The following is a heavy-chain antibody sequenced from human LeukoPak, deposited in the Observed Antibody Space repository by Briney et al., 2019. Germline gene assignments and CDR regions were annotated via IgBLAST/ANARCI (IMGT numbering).Heavy chain of an antibody. CDR2: IKSDGSSP. V-gene: IGHV3-74*01. J-gene: IGHJ6*03. CDR3: AKDGGGYYPYYYYYMDV. D-gene: IGHD3-22*01. CDR1: GFTFSSYW. Sequence: GGSLRLSCAASGFTFSSYWMHWVRQAPGKGLVWVSRIKSDGSSPSYADSVKGRFTISRDNSKNTLYLQMNSLRAEDTAVYYCAKDGGGYYPYYYYYMDVWGKGTTVTISS.